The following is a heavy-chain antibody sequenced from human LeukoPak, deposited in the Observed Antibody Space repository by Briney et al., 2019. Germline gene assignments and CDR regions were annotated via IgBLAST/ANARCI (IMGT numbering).Heavy chain of an antibody. CDR2: ISWNSGSI. CDR1: GFTFDDYA. CDR3: AKAYYMIVVGGGMDV. Sequence: GGSLRLSCAASGFTFDDYAMHWVRQAPGKGLEWVSGISWNSGSIGYADSVKGRFTISRDNAKNSLYLQMNSLRAEDTALYYCAKAYYMIVVGGGMDVWGQGTTVTVSS. J-gene: IGHJ6*02. D-gene: IGHD3-22*01. V-gene: IGHV3-9*01.